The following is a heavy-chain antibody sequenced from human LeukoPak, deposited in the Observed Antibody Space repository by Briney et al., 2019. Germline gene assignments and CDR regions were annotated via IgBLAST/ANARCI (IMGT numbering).Heavy chain of an antibody. D-gene: IGHD3-9*01. CDR1: GYTFTTYG. Sequence: ASVKVSCKASGYTFTTYGISWVRQAPGQGLEWMAWISAYNGNTNYAQNLQGRDTMTTDTSTSTAYMELRSLRSDDTAVYYCARDTRSPARYYDILTGYYTVNDAFDIWGQGTMVTVSS. J-gene: IGHJ3*02. CDR3: ARDTRSPARYYDILTGYYTVNDAFDI. V-gene: IGHV1-18*01. CDR2: ISAYNGNT.